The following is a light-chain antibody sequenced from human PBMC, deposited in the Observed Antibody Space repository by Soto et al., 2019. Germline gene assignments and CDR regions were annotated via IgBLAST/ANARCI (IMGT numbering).Light chain of an antibody. CDR1: QTAGSW. J-gene: IGKJ4*01. V-gene: IGKV1-12*01. Sequence: DLQMTQSPPFVSASVGDRVTISCRASQTAGSWLSWFHQKPGGAPNLLIFHTSRFQTGVPSRFAGRGSGTEFTLTISSLQPEDFGTYYCQHADGLRALTFGGGTTVEI. CDR3: QHADGLRALT. CDR2: HTS.